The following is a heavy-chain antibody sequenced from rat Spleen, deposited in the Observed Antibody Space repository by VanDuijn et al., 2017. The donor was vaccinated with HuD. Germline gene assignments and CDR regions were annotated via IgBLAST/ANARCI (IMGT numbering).Heavy chain of an antibody. D-gene: IGHD1-4*01. V-gene: IGHV3-1*01. CDR2: ISYSGST. CDR1: VYSITSSY. J-gene: IGHJ4*01. Sequence: QLQESGPGLVKPSQSLSLTCSVTVYSITSSYRWNWIRKFPGNKMEWMGYISYSGSTSYNPSLKSRISITLDTSKNQFFLQLNSVTTEDTATYYCARGAGYVLDAWGQGASVTVSS. CDR3: ARGAGYVLDA.